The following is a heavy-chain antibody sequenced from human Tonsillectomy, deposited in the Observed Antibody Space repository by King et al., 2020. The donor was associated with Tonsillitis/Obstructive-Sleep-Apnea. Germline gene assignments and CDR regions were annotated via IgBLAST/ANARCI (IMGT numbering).Heavy chain of an antibody. D-gene: IGHD2-2*01. Sequence: QLVQSGAEVKKPGESLRISCKGSGYSFTNYWISWVRQMPGKGLEWMGRIDPSDSYTNYSPSFQGHITISVDKSISTAYLQWSSLKASDTAMYYCARGGLFDDIVVVPTAMGAFDIWGQGTMVTVSS. CDR3: ARGGLFDDIVVVPTAMGAFDI. V-gene: IGHV5-10-1*01. CDR1: GYSFTNYW. J-gene: IGHJ3*02. CDR2: IDPSDSYT.